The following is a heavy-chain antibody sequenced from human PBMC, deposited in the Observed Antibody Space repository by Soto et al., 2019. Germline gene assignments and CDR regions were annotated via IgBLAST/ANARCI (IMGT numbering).Heavy chain of an antibody. Sequence: GGSLSLSCAASGFTFSSYAMHWVRQAPGKGLEWVAVISYDGSNKYYADSVKGRFTISRDNSKNTLYLQMNSLRAEDTAVYYCARDFPYYYDSSGYDYWGQGTLVTVSS. V-gene: IGHV3-30-3*01. CDR3: ARDFPYYYDSSGYDY. CDR2: ISYDGSNK. CDR1: GFTFSSYA. J-gene: IGHJ4*02. D-gene: IGHD3-22*01.